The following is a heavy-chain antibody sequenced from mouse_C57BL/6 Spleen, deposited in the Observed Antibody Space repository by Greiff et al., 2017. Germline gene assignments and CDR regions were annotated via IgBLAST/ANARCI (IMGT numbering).Heavy chain of an antibody. CDR3: ARARERFRLYAIDY. J-gene: IGHJ4*01. CDR2: IDPNSGGT. V-gene: IGHV1-72*01. Sequence: QVQLQQPGAELVKPGASVKLSCKASGYTFTSYWMHWVKQRPGRGLEWIGRIDPNSGGTKYHEKFKSKATLTVDKPSSTDYMQLNSRTSEAYAVDVCARARERFRLYAIDYGGQGTSVTVSS. CDR1: GYTFTSYW.